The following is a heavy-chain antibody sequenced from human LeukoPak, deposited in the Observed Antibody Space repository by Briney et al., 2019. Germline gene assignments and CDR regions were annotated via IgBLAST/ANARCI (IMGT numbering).Heavy chain of an antibody. V-gene: IGHV4-39*01. CDR1: GGTISSYY. J-gene: IGHJ4*02. Sequence: SETLSLTCTVSGGTISSYYWGWIRQPPGKGLEWIGSSYFSGSSHYNSSLKRRVTISVHTSKNKFSLTLSSVTATDTATYSCARFSSSWIYYFDFWGQGTLVTVSS. CDR2: SYFSGSS. D-gene: IGHD6-13*01. CDR3: ARFSSSWIYYFDF.